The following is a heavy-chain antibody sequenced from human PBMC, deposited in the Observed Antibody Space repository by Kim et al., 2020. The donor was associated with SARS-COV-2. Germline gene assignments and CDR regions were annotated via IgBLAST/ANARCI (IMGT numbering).Heavy chain of an antibody. CDR3: ARDGRSVDYYFDY. Sequence: VKVSCKASGYTLSSYCMHWVRQAPGQRPEWMGWINGVNGNTKYSQKFEGRVTITRDTSASTVYMELSSLISEDTAVYYCARDGRSVDYYFDYWGQGTLVTVSS. J-gene: IGHJ4*02. V-gene: IGHV1-3*01. CDR2: INGVNGNT. CDR1: GYTLSSYC.